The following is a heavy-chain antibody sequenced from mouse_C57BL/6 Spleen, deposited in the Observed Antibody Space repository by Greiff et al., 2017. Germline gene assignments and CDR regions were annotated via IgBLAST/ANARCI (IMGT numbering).Heavy chain of an antibody. CDR2: IWSGGST. CDR3: AKGDRYWYFDV. J-gene: IGHJ1*03. V-gene: IGHV2-5*01. Sequence: VQLQQSGPGLVQPSQSLSITCTVSGFSLTSYGVHWVRQSPGKGLEWLGVIWSGGSTDYNAPFMSRLSITKDNSKDQVFFKMNSVQADDAAIDNGAKGDRYWYFDVWGTGTTVTVSS. D-gene: IGHD3-3*01. CDR1: GFSLTSYG.